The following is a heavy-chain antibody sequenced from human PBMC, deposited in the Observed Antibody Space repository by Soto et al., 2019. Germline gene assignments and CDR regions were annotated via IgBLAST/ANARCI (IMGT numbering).Heavy chain of an antibody. CDR3: ARDLSPPKLLWFGELSSEYYYYGMYV. V-gene: IGHV6-1*01. Sequence: QTLSLTFVISGDSVSSNSAACNWIRQSPSRGLEWLGRTYYRSKWYNDYAVSVKSRITINSDTSKNQFSLQLNSVTPEDTAVYYCARDLSPPKLLWFGELSSEYYYYGMYVWGQGTTVTVS. CDR1: GDSVSSNSAA. D-gene: IGHD3-10*01. CDR2: TYYRSKWYN. J-gene: IGHJ6*02.